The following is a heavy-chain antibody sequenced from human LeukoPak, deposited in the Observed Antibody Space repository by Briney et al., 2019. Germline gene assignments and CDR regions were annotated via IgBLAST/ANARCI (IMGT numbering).Heavy chain of an antibody. Sequence: PGGSLRLSCAASGFIFSSHAMNWVRQAPGKGLEWVSVISGSGSDTYYTDSVEGRFIIFRDNSKNTLYLQMNSLRAEDTAIYYCVKSKGGSSGHFGLFDYWGQGALVTVSS. CDR3: VKSKGGSSGHFGLFDY. D-gene: IGHD3-22*01. CDR1: GFIFSSHA. CDR2: ISGSGSDT. V-gene: IGHV3-23*01. J-gene: IGHJ4*02.